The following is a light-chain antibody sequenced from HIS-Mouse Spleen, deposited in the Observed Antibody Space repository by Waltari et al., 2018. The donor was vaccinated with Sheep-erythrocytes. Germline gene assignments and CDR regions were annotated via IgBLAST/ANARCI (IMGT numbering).Light chain of an antibody. CDR3: YSTDSSGNHRV. Sequence: SYELTQPPSVSVSPGQTARITCSGDALPKKYAYWYQQKSCQAPVLVIYEDSKRPSGIPVSFYGSSSGTMATLTISGAQLEDEADYYCYSTDSSGNHRVFDGWTKLTVL. CDR1: ALPKKY. CDR2: EDS. J-gene: IGLJ2*01. V-gene: IGLV3-10*01.